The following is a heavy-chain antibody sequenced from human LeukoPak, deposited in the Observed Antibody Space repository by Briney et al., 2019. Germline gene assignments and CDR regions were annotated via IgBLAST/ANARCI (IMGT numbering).Heavy chain of an antibody. J-gene: IGHJ4*02. CDR2: IKQDGSEK. CDR3: TGDFWSGYKGIFDY. CDR1: GFTFSNYW. Sequence: GGSLRLSCAASGFTFSNYWMSWVRQAPGKGLEWVANIKQDGSEKYYVDSVKGRFTISRDNAKSSLYLQMNSLRAEDTAVYYCTGDFWSGYKGIFDYWGQGTLVTVSS. V-gene: IGHV3-7*01. D-gene: IGHD3-3*01.